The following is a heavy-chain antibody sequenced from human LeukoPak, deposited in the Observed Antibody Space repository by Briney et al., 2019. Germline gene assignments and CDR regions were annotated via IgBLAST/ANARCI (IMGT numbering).Heavy chain of an antibody. CDR3: ARRSPAGWTPDDAFDI. CDR1: GGSISSYY. Sequence: SETLSLTRTVSGGSISSYYWSWIRQPPGKGLEWIGYIYYSGSTNYNPSLKSRVTISVDTSKNQFSLKLSSVTAADTAVYYCARRSPAGWTPDDAFDIWGQGTMVTVSS. V-gene: IGHV4-59*08. CDR2: IYYSGST. D-gene: IGHD6-19*01. J-gene: IGHJ3*02.